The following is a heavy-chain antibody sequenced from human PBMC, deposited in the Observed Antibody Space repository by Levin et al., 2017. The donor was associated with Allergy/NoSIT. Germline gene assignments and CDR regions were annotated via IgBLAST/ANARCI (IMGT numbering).Heavy chain of an antibody. V-gene: IGHV3-49*03. Sequence: GGSLRLSCAGSGFAFGDFALIWFRQAPGKGLEWVGFISSKRYGGTAQDAASVIGRFTISRDDAKSIAYLQMNSLKTEDTAVYLCTRLPPNGYYFPFDFWGQGTLVTVSS. CDR1: GFAFGDFA. J-gene: IGHJ4*02. CDR3: TRLPPNGYYFPFDF. D-gene: IGHD3-22*01. CDR2: ISSKRYGGTA.